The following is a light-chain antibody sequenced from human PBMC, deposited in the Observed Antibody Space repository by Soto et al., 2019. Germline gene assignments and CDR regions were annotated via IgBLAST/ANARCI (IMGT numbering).Light chain of an antibody. CDR1: QSVLYSSNNKNY. CDR3: QQYYSTHGDT. V-gene: IGKV4-1*01. J-gene: IGKJ2*01. CDR2: WAS. Sequence: DIVMTQSPDSLAVSLGERATINCKSSQSVLYSSNNKNYLAWYQQKPGQPPKLLIYWASTRESGVPDRFSGSGSGTDFTLTISSLQAEDVAVYYCQQYYSTHGDTFGQGTKLEIK.